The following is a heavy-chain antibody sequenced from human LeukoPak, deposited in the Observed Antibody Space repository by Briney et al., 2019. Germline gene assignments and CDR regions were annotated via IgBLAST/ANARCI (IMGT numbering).Heavy chain of an antibody. CDR3: ARVQTPTWGPCGGGSCYSKYFDY. CDR2: IHYIGSA. CDR1: GGSISSYY. D-gene: IGHD2-15*01. Sequence: RASETLSLTCTVSGGSISSYYWSWLRQPPGKGLEWIGDIHYIGSANYNPSLKSRVTISVDTSKIQFSLKLGSVTAADTAVYYCARVQTPTWGPCGGGSCYSKYFDYWGQGILVTVSS. V-gene: IGHV4-59*01. J-gene: IGHJ4*02.